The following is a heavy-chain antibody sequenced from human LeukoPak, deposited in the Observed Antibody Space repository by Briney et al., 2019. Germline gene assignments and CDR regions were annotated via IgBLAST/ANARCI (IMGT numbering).Heavy chain of an antibody. CDR1: GYTFTGYY. Sequence: GAPVKVSCKASGYTFTGYYMHWVRQAPGQGLEWMGWINPNSGGTNYAQKFQGRVTMTRDTSISTAYMELSRLRSDDTAVYYCARWLHPGDYFDYWGQGTLVTVSS. V-gene: IGHV1-2*02. J-gene: IGHJ4*02. D-gene: IGHD5-12*01. CDR2: INPNSGGT. CDR3: ARWLHPGDYFDY.